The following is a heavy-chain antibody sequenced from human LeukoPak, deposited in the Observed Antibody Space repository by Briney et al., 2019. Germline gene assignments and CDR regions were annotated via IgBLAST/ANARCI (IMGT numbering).Heavy chain of an antibody. V-gene: IGHV3-30*03. CDR2: ISYDGSNK. Sequence: GGSLRLSCAASGFTFSSYGMHWVRQAPGKGLEWVAVISYDGSNKYYADSVKGRFTISRDNSKNTLYLQMNSLRAEDTAVYYCARQYCSGGSCYLPSFYYYYYMDVWGKGTTVTVSS. CDR3: ARQYCSGGSCYLPSFYYYYYMDV. D-gene: IGHD2-15*01. CDR1: GFTFSSYG. J-gene: IGHJ6*03.